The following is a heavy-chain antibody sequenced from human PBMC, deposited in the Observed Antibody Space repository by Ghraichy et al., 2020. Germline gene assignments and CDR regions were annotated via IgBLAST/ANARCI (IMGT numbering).Heavy chain of an antibody. V-gene: IGHV3-48*01. J-gene: IGHJ6*02. D-gene: IGHD3-16*01. CDR1: GFTFSSYA. CDR3: ASVRVLLMDYYYGMVV. CDR2: ISSSGGTT. Sequence: GGSLRLSCAASGFTFSSYAMNWVRQAPGKGLEWVSDISSSGGTTYYADSVKGRFTISRDNAKNTLYLQMNSLRAEDTAVYYCASVRVLLMDYYYGMVVWGQGTTVTVSS.